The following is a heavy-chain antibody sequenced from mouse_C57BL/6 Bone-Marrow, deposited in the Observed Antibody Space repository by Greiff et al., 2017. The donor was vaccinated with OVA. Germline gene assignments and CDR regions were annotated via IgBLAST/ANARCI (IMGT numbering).Heavy chain of an antibody. CDR3: ARGDIYYGNYLYYYAMDY. J-gene: IGHJ4*01. Sequence: QVQLKQPGAELVMPGASVKLSCKASGYTFTSYWMHWVKQRPGQGLEWIGEIDPSDSYTNYNQKFKGKSTLTVDKSSSTAYMQLSSLTSEDSAVYYCARGDIYYGNYLYYYAMDYWGQGTSVTVSS. CDR1: GYTFTSYW. D-gene: IGHD2-1*01. V-gene: IGHV1-69*01. CDR2: IDPSDSYT.